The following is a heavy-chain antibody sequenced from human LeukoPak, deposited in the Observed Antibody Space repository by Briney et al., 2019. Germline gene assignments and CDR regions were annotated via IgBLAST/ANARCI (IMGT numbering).Heavy chain of an antibody. CDR1: GFTFSTYN. CDR3: ARVAAGYSVNYFDY. D-gene: IGHD4-23*01. V-gene: IGHV3-48*02. CDR2: ISTGSSTT. Sequence: PGRSLRLSCAASGFTFSTYNMNWVRQAPGKGLEWVSYISTGSSTTYYADSVKGRFTISRDNVENSLYLQMNSLRDEDTAVYYCARVAAGYSVNYFDYWGQGTLVTVSS. J-gene: IGHJ4*02.